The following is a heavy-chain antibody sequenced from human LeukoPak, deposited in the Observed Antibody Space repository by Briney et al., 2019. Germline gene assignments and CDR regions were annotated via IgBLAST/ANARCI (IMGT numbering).Heavy chain of an antibody. J-gene: IGHJ6*03. CDR2: ISAYNGNT. V-gene: IGHV1-18*01. CDR3: ARDRLYNWNRPDHPYYMDV. D-gene: IGHD1/OR15-1a*01. Sequence: GASVKVSCKASGYTFTSYGISWVRQAPGQGLEWMGWISAYNGNTNYAQKLQGRVTMTTDTSTSTAYMELRSLRSDDTAVYYCARDRLYNWNRPDHPYYMDVWGKGTTVTVSS. CDR1: GYTFTSYG.